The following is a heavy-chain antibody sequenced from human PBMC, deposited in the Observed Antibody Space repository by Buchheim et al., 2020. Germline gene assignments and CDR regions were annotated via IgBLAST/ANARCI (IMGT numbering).Heavy chain of an antibody. CDR3: ASVEGQLWADDAFDI. CDR1: GGSISSSSYY. J-gene: IGHJ3*02. Sequence: QLQLQESGPGLVKPSETLSLTCTVSGGSISSSSYYWGWIRQPPGKGLEWIGSIYYSGSTYYNPSLKSRVTISVDTSKNQFSLKLSSVTAADTAVYYCASVEGQLWADDAFDIWGQGT. V-gene: IGHV4-39*01. D-gene: IGHD5-18*01. CDR2: IYYSGST.